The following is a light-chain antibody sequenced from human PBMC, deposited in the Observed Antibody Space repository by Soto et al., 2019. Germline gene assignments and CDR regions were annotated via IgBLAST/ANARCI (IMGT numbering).Light chain of an antibody. CDR2: DAS. Sequence: DLQLTQSPSSLSASVGDRVTITCQARQDINNYLNWSQQQPGKAPKLLIFDASSVETGVPSRFSGSVSGTHFTFTISSLEPEDIATYHCQQYEDLPLTFGGGTRVELK. J-gene: IGKJ4*01. V-gene: IGKV1-33*01. CDR3: QQYEDLPLT. CDR1: QDINNY.